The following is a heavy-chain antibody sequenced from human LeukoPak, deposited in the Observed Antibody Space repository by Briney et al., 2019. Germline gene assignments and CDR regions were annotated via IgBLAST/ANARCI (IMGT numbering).Heavy chain of an antibody. CDR1: GYTLTSYG. CDR2: ISAYNGDT. Sequence: GASVKVSCKASGYTLTSYGISWVRQAPGQGLEWMGWISAYNGDTNYAQKLQGRVTMTTDTSTSTAYMELRSLRSDDTAVYYCARDRRRFSYSSPNDYWGQGTLVTVSS. J-gene: IGHJ4*02. D-gene: IGHD6-13*01. CDR3: ARDRRRFSYSSPNDY. V-gene: IGHV1-18*01.